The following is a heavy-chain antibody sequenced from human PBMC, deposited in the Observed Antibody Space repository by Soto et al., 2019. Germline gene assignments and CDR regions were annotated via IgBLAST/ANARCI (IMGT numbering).Heavy chain of an antibody. V-gene: IGHV3-9*01. D-gene: IGHD6-6*01. CDR1: GFTFDDYA. CDR2: ISWNSGTI. CDR3: AKDKYSSSSNPFFDX. J-gene: IGHJ4*02. Sequence: EVQLVESGGGLVQPGRSLRLSCVASGFTFDDYAMHWVRQGPGKGLEWVSGISWNSGTIGYADSVKGRFTISRDNAKNSLYLQMISLRAEDTAMYYCAKDKYSSSSNPFFDXXXXXXXXTVSS.